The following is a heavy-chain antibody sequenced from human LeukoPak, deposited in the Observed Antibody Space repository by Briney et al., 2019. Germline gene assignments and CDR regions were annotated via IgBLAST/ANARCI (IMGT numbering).Heavy chain of an antibody. CDR2: FDPEDGET. J-gene: IGHJ4*02. CDR1: YTLTELS. D-gene: IGHD1-26*01. CDR3: ATAVGPYYFDY. V-gene: IGHV1-24*01. Sequence: YTLTELSXXXXRXAXXXXLXXXGGFDPEDGETIYAQKFQGRVTMTEDTSTDTAYMELSSLRSEDTAVYYCATAVGPYYFDYWGQGTLVTVSS.